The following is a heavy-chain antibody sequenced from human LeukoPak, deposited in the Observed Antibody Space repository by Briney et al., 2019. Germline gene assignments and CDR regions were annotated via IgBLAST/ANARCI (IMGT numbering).Heavy chain of an antibody. V-gene: IGHV1-46*01. CDR1: GYTFTNYD. Sequence: ASVKVSCKASGYTFTNYDINWVRQAPGQGLEWMGIINPSGGSTSYAQKFQGRVTMTRDTSTSTVYMELSSLRSEDTAVYYCARDGNDSSGYYPPYFDYWGQGTLVTVSS. D-gene: IGHD3-22*01. CDR3: ARDGNDSSGYYPPYFDY. J-gene: IGHJ4*02. CDR2: INPSGGST.